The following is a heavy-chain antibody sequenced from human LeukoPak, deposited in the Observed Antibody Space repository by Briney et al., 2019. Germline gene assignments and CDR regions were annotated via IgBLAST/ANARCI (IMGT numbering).Heavy chain of an antibody. CDR1: GYTFTGYY. CDR2: INPNSGGT. J-gene: IGHJ3*02. V-gene: IGHV1-2*02. D-gene: IGHD1-1*01. CDR3: ATRHDLGRSRDAFDI. Sequence: ASVKVSCKASGYTFTGYYMHWMRQAPGQGLEWMGWINPNSGGTNYAQKFQGRVTMTRDTSISTAYMELSRLRSDDTAVYYCATRHDLGRSRDAFDIWGQGTMVTVSS.